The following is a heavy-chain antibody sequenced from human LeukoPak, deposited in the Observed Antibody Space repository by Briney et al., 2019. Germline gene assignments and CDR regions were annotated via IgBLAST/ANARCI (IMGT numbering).Heavy chain of an antibody. Sequence: ASVKVSCKASGYTFTSHGISWVRQAPGQGLEWMGWISTYNGNTNYAQKLQGRVSMTTDTSTSTAYMELSSLRSEDTAVYYCAVAAVATRLGDAFDIWGQGTMVTVSS. CDR3: AVAAVATRLGDAFDI. CDR2: ISTYNGNT. CDR1: GYTFTSHG. V-gene: IGHV1-18*01. J-gene: IGHJ3*02. D-gene: IGHD6-13*01.